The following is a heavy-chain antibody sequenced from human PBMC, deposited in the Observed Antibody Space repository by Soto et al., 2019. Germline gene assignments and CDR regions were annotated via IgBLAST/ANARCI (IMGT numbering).Heavy chain of an antibody. D-gene: IGHD3-22*01. CDR3: AKEHLYYYDSSGYSDY. CDR1: GFTFSSYA. V-gene: IGHV3-23*01. J-gene: IGHJ4*02. CDR2: FSGSGGST. Sequence: EVQLLESGGGLVQPGGSLRLSCAASGFTFSSYAMRWARQAPGKGLEWVSAFSGSGGSTYYADSVKGRFTISRDNSKNTLYLQMNSLRAEDTAVYYCAKEHLYYYDSSGYSDYWGQGTLVTVSS.